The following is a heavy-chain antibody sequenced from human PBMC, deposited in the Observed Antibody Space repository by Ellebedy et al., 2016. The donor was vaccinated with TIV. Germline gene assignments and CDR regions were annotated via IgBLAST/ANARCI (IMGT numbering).Heavy chain of an antibody. D-gene: IGHD3-16*01. J-gene: IGHJ4*02. V-gene: IGHV3-74*01. CDR3: AQVDYQYGDS. CDR2: IIGDGSNT. CDR1: GFTFSSYW. Sequence: GESLKISCAASGFTFSSYWMHWARQAPGKGLVWVSRIIGDGSNTVYADSVKGRFTISRDNSKNTLYLQMNSLRAEDTAVYYCAQVDYQYGDSWGQGTLITVSS.